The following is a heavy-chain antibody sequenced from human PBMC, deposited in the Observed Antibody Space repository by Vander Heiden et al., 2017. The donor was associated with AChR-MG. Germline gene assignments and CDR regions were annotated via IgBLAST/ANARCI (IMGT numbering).Heavy chain of an antibody. CDR3: ARGLGVYPT. CDR1: GRSFSGYY. Sequence: QVQLQQGGAGLLKPAETLSPNCAVYGRSFSGYYWSWIRQPPGKGLEWIGEINHSGSTNYNPSLKSRVTISVDTSKNQFSLKLSAVTAADTAVYYCARGLGVYPTWGEGTLVTVSS. J-gene: IGHJ5*02. D-gene: IGHD1-26*01. CDR2: INHSGST. V-gene: IGHV4-34*01.